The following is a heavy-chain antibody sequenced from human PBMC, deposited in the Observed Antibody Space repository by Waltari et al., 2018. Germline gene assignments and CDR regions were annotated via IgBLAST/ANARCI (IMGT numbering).Heavy chain of an antibody. CDR1: GFTFSNSG. D-gene: IGHD1-1*01. Sequence: QVQLVESGGGVVQPGRSLTLSCAASGFTFSNSGMHWVRPAPGKGLEWVAVISHDGVDKYYADSVKGRLTIFRDNSKDTLYVQIKSPRSEDTGLYYCVKDGTTTAGYFDHWGQGTPVTVSS. V-gene: IGHV3-30*18. CDR3: VKDGTTTAGYFDH. J-gene: IGHJ4*02. CDR2: ISHDGVDK.